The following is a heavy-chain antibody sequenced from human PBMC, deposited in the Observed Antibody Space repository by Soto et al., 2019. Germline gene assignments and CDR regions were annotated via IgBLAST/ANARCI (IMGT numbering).Heavy chain of an antibody. CDR1: GFTFSSYW. D-gene: IGHD2-15*01. J-gene: IGHJ4*02. CDR3: ARGVRVATIGGYCSGGSCYSPPDY. CDR2: INSDGSST. Sequence: EVQLVESGGGLVQPGGSLRLSCAASGFTFSSYWMHWVRQAPGKGLVWVSRINSDGSSTSYADSVKGRFTISRDNAKNKLYLQMHSLRAEDTAVYYCARGVRVATIGGYCSGGSCYSPPDYWGQGTLVTVSS. V-gene: IGHV3-74*01.